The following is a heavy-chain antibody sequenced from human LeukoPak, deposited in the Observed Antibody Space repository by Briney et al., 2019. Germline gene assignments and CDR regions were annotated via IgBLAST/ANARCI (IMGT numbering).Heavy chain of an antibody. D-gene: IGHD3-16*01. J-gene: IGHJ4*02. CDR1: GFTFDDYA. CDR3: AKEGG. CDR2: ISWNSGSI. Sequence: PGRSLRLSCAASGFTFDDYAMHWVRQAPGKGLEWVSGISWNSGSIGYADSVKGRFTISRDNAKNSLYLQMNSLRAEDTALYYCAKEGGWGQGTLVTVSS. V-gene: IGHV3-9*01.